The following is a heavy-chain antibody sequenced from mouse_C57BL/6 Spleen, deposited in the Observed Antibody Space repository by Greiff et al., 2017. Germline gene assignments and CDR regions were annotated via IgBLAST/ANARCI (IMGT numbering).Heavy chain of an antibody. V-gene: IGHV1-55*01. J-gene: IGHJ2*01. CDR3: ARFLFITTGGGY. Sequence: QVQLQQPGAELVKPGASVKMSCKASGYTFTSYWITWVKQRPGQGLEWIGDIYPGSGSTNYNEKFKSKATLTVDTSSSTAYMQLSSLTSEDSAVYYCARFLFITTGGGYWGQGTTLTVSS. D-gene: IGHD1-1*01. CDR2: IYPGSGST. CDR1: GYTFTSYW.